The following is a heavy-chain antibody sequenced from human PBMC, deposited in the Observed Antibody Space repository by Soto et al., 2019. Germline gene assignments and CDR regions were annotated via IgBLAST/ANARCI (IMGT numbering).Heavy chain of an antibody. CDR1: GFTFSSYA. J-gene: IGHJ4*02. Sequence: PGGSLRFSCAASGFTFSSYAMHWVRQAPGKGLEWVAVISYDGSNKYYADSVKGRFTISRDNSKNTLYLQMNSLRAEDTAVYYCARDGMVRGVIIQNLDYWGQGTLVTVSS. CDR2: ISYDGSNK. CDR3: ARDGMVRGVIIQNLDY. V-gene: IGHV3-30-3*01. D-gene: IGHD3-10*01.